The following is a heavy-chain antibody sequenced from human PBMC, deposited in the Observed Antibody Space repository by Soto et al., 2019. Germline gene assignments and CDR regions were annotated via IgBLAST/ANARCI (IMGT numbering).Heavy chain of an antibody. J-gene: IGHJ5*02. CDR2: IYYSGST. Sequence: QVQLQESGPGLVKPSQTLSLTCTVSGGSISSGGYYWSWIRQHPGKGLEWIGYIYYSGSTYYNPSLKSRVTISVDTSTNQFSLKLSSVTAADTAVYCCARVSIVVVPAATKNWFDPWCQGTLVTVSS. CDR1: GGSISSGGYY. D-gene: IGHD2-2*01. CDR3: ARVSIVVVPAATKNWFDP. V-gene: IGHV4-31*03.